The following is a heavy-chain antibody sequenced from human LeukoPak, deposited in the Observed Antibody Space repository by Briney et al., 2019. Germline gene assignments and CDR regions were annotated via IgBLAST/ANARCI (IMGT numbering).Heavy chain of an antibody. V-gene: IGHV4-39*01. D-gene: IGHD3-3*01. CDR3: ARRALRSSRSYMDV. CDR2: IYYSGST. Sequence: WVRQAPGKGLEWIGSIYYSGSTYYNPSLKSRVTISVDTSKNQFSLKLSSVTAADTAVYYCARRALRSSRSYMDVWGKGTTVTVSS. J-gene: IGHJ6*03.